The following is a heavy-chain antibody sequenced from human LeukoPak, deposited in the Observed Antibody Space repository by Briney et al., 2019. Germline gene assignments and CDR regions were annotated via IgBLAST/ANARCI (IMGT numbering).Heavy chain of an antibody. V-gene: IGHV3-66*03. CDR2: IYSSGST. D-gene: IGHD3-22*01. J-gene: IGHJ2*01. Sequence: GGSLRLSCAASGFTFSSYSMSWVRQAPGKGLEWVSVIYSSGSTYYADSVKGRFTISRDNSENTLYLQMNSLRAEDTAVYYCARDFRDSRGYYNWYFDLWGRGTLVTV. CDR3: ARDFRDSRGYYNWYFDL. CDR1: GFTFSSYS.